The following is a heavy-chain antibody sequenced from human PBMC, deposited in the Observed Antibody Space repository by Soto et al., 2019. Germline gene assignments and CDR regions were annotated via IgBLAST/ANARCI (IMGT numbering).Heavy chain of an antibody. Sequence: SSETLSLTCTVSGGSISSGDYYWSWIRQPPGKGLEWIGYIYYSGSTYYNPSLKSRVTISVDTSKNQFSLKLSSVTAADTAVYYCARVWDFWSGYNGMDVWGQGTTVTVSS. V-gene: IGHV4-30-4*01. CDR2: IYYSGST. D-gene: IGHD3-3*01. J-gene: IGHJ6*02. CDR3: ARVWDFWSGYNGMDV. CDR1: GGSISSGDYY.